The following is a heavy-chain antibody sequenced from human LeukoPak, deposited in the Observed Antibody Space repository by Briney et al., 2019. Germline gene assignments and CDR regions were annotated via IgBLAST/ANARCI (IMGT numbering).Heavy chain of an antibody. Sequence: GGSVRLSCGASGFTFNAYTMHWVRQVPGKGLEWVSSMSSSRDYVFYADSVKGRFTIFRDNANQSLDLEMSSLRGEDTAIYYCARGLVGAAFDYWGRGTLVTVSS. CDR3: ARGLVGAAFDY. CDR1: GFTFNAYT. CDR2: MSSSRDYV. V-gene: IGHV3-21*01. J-gene: IGHJ4*02. D-gene: IGHD1-26*01.